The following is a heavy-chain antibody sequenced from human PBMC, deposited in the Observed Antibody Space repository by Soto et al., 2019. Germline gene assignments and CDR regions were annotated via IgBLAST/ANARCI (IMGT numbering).Heavy chain of an antibody. Sequence: EVQLVESGGGLIQPGGSLRLSCAASGFTVSSHYMSWVRQAPGNGLEWVSVIYSGGSTYYAESVKGRFIISRDNSKNTLYLQMNSLRAEDTDVYYCARDVLAGAYGMDVWGQGTTVIVSS. V-gene: IGHV3-53*01. CDR2: IYSGGST. D-gene: IGHD6-13*01. CDR1: GFTVSSHY. CDR3: ARDVLAGAYGMDV. J-gene: IGHJ6*02.